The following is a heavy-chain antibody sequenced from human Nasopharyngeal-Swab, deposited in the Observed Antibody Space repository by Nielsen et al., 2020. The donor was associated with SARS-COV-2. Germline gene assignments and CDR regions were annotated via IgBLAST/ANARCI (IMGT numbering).Heavy chain of an antibody. CDR2: INPGSGGT. V-gene: IGHV1-46*02. CDR3: ARRGRCSGSSCDMDV. CDR1: GYTFNNYY. J-gene: IGHJ6*02. D-gene: IGHD2-2*01. Sequence: ASVKVSCKASGYTFNNYYIHWVRQAPGQGLEGMGMINPGSGGTTYAQKFQGRVTMTRDTSTSTVFMDLSSLRSEDTAVYYCARRGRCSGSSCDMDVWGQGTTVTVSS.